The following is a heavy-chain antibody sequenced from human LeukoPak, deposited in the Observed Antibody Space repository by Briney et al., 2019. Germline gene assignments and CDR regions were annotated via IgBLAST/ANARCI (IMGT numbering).Heavy chain of an antibody. V-gene: IGHV4-59*13. CDR3: ARDGGTGDLTFDY. CDR1: GGSISSYY. Sequence: SETLSLTCTVSGGSISSYYWSWIRQPPGKGLEWIGYIYHTGSSNYNPSLKSRVTISVDTSKNQFSLKFSSVTAADTAVYYCARDGGTGDLTFDYWGQGTLVTVSS. J-gene: IGHJ4*02. CDR2: IYHTGSS. D-gene: IGHD3-10*01.